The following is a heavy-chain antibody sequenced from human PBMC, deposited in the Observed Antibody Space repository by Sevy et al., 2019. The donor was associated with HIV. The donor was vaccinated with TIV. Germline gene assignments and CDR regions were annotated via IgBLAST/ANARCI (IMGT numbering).Heavy chain of an antibody. CDR1: GLSFSTFG. D-gene: IGHD2-15*01. V-gene: IGHV3-23*01. CDR2: ITDTGGAT. J-gene: IGHJ4*02. CDR3: AKINLLHGDYRDY. Sequence: GGSLRLSCAASGLSFSTFGLSWVRQAPGKGLQWVAGITDTGGATYYADSVQGRFIISRDNAKNTLYLQMNSLRPEDTAIYYCAKINLLHGDYRDYWGQGTLVTVSS.